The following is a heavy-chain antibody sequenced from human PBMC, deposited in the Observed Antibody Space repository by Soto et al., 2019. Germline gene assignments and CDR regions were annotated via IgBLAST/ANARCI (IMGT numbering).Heavy chain of an antibody. J-gene: IGHJ4*01. V-gene: IGHV4-4*02. CDR3: ARLTISRFPNFEF. Sequence: PSETLSLTCAVSGGSISTSNWWSWVRQPPGKGLEWIGEIYHSGSTNYNPSLKSRVAISVDKSKNQFSLNLTSVTAADTAVYYCARLTISRFPNFEFWGHGTLVTVSS. CDR1: GGSISTSNW. D-gene: IGHD3-3*02. CDR2: IYHSGST.